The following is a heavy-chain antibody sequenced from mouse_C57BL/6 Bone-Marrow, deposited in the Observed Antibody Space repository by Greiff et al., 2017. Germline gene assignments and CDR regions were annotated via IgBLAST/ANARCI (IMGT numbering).Heavy chain of an antibody. CDR3: ASGTYYASWFAY. V-gene: IGHV1-64*01. J-gene: IGHJ3*01. Sequence: QVQLQQSGAELVKPGASVKLSCKASGYTFTSYWMHWVKQRPGQGLEWIGMLHPNSGSTNYNEKFKSKATLTVDKSSSTAYMQLSSLTSEDSAVYYCASGTYYASWFAYWVQGTLVTVSA. D-gene: IGHD1-1*02. CDR1: GYTFTSYW. CDR2: LHPNSGST.